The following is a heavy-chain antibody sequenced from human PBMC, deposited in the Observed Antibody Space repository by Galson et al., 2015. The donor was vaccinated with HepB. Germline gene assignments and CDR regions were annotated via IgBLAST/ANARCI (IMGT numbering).Heavy chain of an antibody. D-gene: IGHD2/OR15-2a*01. CDR1: GYTRTKLS. V-gene: IGHV1-24*01. CDR3: TRVRNFDYYYYHMDV. J-gene: IGHJ6*03. CDR2: FDPEDGER. Sequence: SVKVSCKVSGYTRTKLSIHWVRQAPGKGLEWMGGFDPEDGERIYAQNFQGRVTMTKDTSTDTVYMEVRSLRSEDTAVYYCTRVRNFDYYYYHMDVWGEGTTVTVSS.